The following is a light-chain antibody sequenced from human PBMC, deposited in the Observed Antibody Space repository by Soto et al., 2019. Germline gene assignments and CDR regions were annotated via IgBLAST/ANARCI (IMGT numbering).Light chain of an antibody. CDR3: HQFGDSPWK. CDR1: QSLDSSY. V-gene: IGKV3-20*01. Sequence: ESVLTQSPATLSLSPGERATLSCRASQSLDSSYIVWYQQKSGQAPRLLIYAASSRASGIPDRFSGSGSGTDFTLTISRLEPEDFAVYYCHQFGDSPWKFGQGTRVEI. J-gene: IGKJ1*01. CDR2: AAS.